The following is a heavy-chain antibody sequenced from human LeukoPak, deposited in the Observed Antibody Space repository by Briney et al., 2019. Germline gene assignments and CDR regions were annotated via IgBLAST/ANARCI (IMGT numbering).Heavy chain of an antibody. CDR3: ARPCIPVARTGHYFDY. CDR1: GFSFSSYA. J-gene: IGHJ4*02. Sequence: PGRSLRLSCAASGFSFSSYAMHWVRQAPGKGLEWVAAASYDGTNKYYGDSVKGRFTISRDDSKNTLYLQMNGLRAGDTAVYYCARPCIPVARTGHYFDYWGQGTLVTVSS. D-gene: IGHD6-19*01. CDR2: ASYDGTNK. V-gene: IGHV3-30*04.